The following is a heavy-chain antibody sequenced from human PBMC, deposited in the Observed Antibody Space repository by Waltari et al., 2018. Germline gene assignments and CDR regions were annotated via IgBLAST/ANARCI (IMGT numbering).Heavy chain of an antibody. V-gene: IGHV4-4*07. J-gene: IGHJ4*02. CDR2: NYTSGST. CDR3: ARSPSQDYDSSGYELDY. D-gene: IGHD3-22*01. Sequence: QVQLQESGPGLVKPSETLSLTCTVTGGSISSYYWSWIRQPAGKGRESIELNYTSGSTSYHPSLKSQVTKSVETAKNQFTRKLSSVDAANTAVYYCARSPSQDYDSSGYELDYWGQGTLVTVSS. CDR1: GGSISSYY.